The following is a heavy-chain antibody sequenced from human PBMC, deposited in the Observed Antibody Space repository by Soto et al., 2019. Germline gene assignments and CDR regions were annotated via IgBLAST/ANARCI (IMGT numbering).Heavy chain of an antibody. CDR3: AKKLIAVAGPGY. Sequence: PGGSLRLSCAASGFTFSSYGMHWVRQAPGKGLEWVAVISYDGSNKYYADSVKGRFTISRDNSKNTLYLQMNSLRAEDTAVYYCAKKLIAVAGPGYWGQGTLVTVSS. CDR1: GFTFSSYG. CDR2: ISYDGSNK. D-gene: IGHD6-19*01. J-gene: IGHJ4*02. V-gene: IGHV3-30*18.